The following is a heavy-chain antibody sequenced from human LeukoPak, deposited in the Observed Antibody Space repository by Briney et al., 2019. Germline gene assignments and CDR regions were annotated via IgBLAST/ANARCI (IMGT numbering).Heavy chain of an antibody. J-gene: IGHJ3*02. CDR1: GYTFTSYG. CDR3: ARDFHCYESTRGDAFDI. CDR2: ISAYNGNT. Sequence: ASVKVSCKASGYTFTSYGISWVRQAPGQGLEWMGWISAYNGNTNYAQKLQGRVTMTTDTSTSTAYMELRSLRSDDTAVYYCARDFHCYESTRGDAFDIWGQGTMVTVSS. D-gene: IGHD2-21*01. V-gene: IGHV1-18*01.